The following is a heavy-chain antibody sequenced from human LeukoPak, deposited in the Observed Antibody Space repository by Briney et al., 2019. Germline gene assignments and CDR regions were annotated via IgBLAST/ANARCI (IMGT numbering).Heavy chain of an antibody. J-gene: IGHJ5*02. CDR2: MNPNSGNT. CDR1: GYTFTSYD. V-gene: IGHV1-8*01. D-gene: IGHD6-6*01. Sequence: ASVKVSCKASGYTFTSYDINWVRQATGQGLEWMGWMNPNSGNTGYAQKFQGRVTMTRNTSISTAYMELSSLRSEDTAVYYCARGGTIAARGGNWLDPWGQGTLVTVSS. CDR3: ARGGTIAARGGNWLDP.